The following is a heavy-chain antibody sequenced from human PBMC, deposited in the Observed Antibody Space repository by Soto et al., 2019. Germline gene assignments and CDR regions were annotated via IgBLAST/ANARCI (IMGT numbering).Heavy chain of an antibody. CDR2: IYHSGSA. Sequence: SETLSLTCVVSGGSVSSSDWWNWVRQTPGKGMECIGEIYHSGSANYNPSVRSRASISLDDSNNQVSLTLKSVTAADTAVYYCARASSLRSVYASKGFDIWGPGALVTLSS. D-gene: IGHD3-16*01. V-gene: IGHV4-4*02. CDR3: ARASSLRSVYASKGFDI. CDR1: GGSVSSSDW. J-gene: IGHJ4*02.